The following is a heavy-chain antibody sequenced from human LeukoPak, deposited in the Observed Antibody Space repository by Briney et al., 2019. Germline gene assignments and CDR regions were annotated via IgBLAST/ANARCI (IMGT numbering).Heavy chain of an antibody. CDR3: ARRDILTGYPLIDY. CDR1: GYTFTSYA. D-gene: IGHD3-9*01. V-gene: IGHV1-2*02. J-gene: IGHJ4*02. Sequence: ASVKVSCKASGYTFTSYAMNWVRQAPGQGLEWMGWINPNSGGTNYAQKFQGRVTMTRDTSISTAYMELSRLRSDDTAVYYCARRDILTGYPLIDYWGQGTLVTVSS. CDR2: INPNSGGT.